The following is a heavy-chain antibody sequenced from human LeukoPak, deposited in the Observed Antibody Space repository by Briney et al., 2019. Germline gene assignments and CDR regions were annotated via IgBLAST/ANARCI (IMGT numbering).Heavy chain of an antibody. J-gene: IGHJ2*01. CDR1: GYSISSGYY. CDR2: IYHSGST. Sequence: SETLSLTCTVSGYSISSGYYWGWIRQPPGKGLEWIGSIYHSGSTYYNPSLKSRVTISVDTSKNQVSLKLTSVTAADTAVYYCARDRAAVAGTPYWFFDLWGRGTLVTVSS. V-gene: IGHV4-38-2*02. D-gene: IGHD6-19*01. CDR3: ARDRAAVAGTPYWFFDL.